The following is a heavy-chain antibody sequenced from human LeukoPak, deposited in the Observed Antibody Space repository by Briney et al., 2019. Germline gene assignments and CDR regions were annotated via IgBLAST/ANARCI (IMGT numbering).Heavy chain of an antibody. CDR3: ARGPYDYGSGTFFDI. J-gene: IGHJ3*02. V-gene: IGHV4-39*07. CDR1: GGSISSNNYY. D-gene: IGHD3-10*01. CDR2: IYHSGST. Sequence: SETLSLTCTVSGGSISSNNYYWGWIRQSPGKGLEWIGSIYHSGSTYYNPSLKSRVTISLDMSKNQFSLNLTSVTAADTAVYYCARGPYDYGSGTFFDIWGQGTMVTVSS.